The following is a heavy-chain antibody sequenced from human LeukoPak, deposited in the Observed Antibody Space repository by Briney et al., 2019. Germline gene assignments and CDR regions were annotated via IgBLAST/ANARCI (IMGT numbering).Heavy chain of an antibody. CDR2: INHSGST. CDR3: ARGLGYSSGWYKTRNWFDP. Sequence: SETLSLTCAVYGGSFSGYYWSWIRQPPGKGLEWIGEINHSGSTNYNPSLKGRVTISVDTSKNQSSLKLSSVTAADTAVYYCARGLGYSSGWYKTRNWFDPWGQGTLVTVSS. V-gene: IGHV4-34*01. J-gene: IGHJ5*02. D-gene: IGHD6-19*01. CDR1: GGSFSGYY.